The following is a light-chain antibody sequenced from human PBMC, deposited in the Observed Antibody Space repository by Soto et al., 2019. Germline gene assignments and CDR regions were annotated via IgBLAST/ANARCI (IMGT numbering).Light chain of an antibody. CDR3: SSYTSSSTRV. V-gene: IGLV2-14*01. J-gene: IGLJ3*02. CDR1: SSDVGGYNY. Sequence: QSVLTQPASVSGSPGQSITDSCTGTSSDVGGYNYVSWYQQHPGKAPKLMIYEVSNRPSGVSNRFSGSKSGNTASLTISGLQAEDEADYYCSSYTSSSTRVFGGETKLTVL. CDR2: EVS.